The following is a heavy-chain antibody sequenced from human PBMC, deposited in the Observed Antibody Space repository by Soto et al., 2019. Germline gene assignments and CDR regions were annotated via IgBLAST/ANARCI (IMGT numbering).Heavy chain of an antibody. CDR2: ISGDGTTI. CDR1: GFRFSDLY. CDR3: ASDPYYYASGF. V-gene: IGHV3-11*01. J-gene: IGHJ4*02. Sequence: QVQLVQSGGGLVEPGGSLRLSCAASGFRFSDLYMTWIRQAPGKGLGWVSKISGDGTTIYYADSVKGRFTVSRDNARNSVYLQMNSLRAEDTAVYYCASDPYYYASGFWGQGTLVTVSS. D-gene: IGHD3-10*01.